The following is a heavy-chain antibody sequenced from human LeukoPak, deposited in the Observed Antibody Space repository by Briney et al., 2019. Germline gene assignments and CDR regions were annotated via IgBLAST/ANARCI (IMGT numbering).Heavy chain of an antibody. CDR3: AKDGWSSKLRYYFDY. D-gene: IGHD4-11*01. CDR2: ISWNSGSI. V-gene: IGHV3-9*01. CDR1: GFTFDDYA. Sequence: PGRSLRLSCAASGFTFDDYAMHWVRQAPAKGLEWVSGISWNSGSIGYADSVKGRFTISRDNAKNSLYLQMNSLRAEDTASYYCAKDGWSSKLRYYFDYWGQGTLVTVSS. J-gene: IGHJ4*02.